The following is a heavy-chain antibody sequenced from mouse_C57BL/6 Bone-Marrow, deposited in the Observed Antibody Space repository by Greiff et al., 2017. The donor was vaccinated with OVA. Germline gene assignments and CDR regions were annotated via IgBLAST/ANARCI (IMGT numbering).Heavy chain of an antibody. CDR1: GYTFTSYW. V-gene: IGHV1-53*01. J-gene: IGHJ4*01. CDR3: ARGKWSDYAMDY. CDR2: INPSNGGT. Sequence: VQLQQPGTELVKPGASVKLSCKASGYTFTSYWMHWVKQRPGQGLEWIGNINPSNGGTNYNEKFKSKATLTVDKSSRTAYRQLSSLTSEDSAVYYCARGKWSDYAMDYWGQGTSVTVSS.